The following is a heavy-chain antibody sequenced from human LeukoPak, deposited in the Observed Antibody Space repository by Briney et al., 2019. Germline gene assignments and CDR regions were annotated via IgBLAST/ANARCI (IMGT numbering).Heavy chain of an antibody. Sequence: GGSLRLSCAASGFTFRSNWMNWVRQAPGKGLEWVAHVQPDGSAKIYADSVKGLFTISRDNAKDSVYLQMNSLRVEDTAVYYCARDFFGWSSLGHWGQGTLVTVSS. J-gene: IGHJ1*01. CDR1: GFTFRSNW. CDR3: ARDFFGWSSLGH. D-gene: IGHD6-19*01. CDR2: VQPDGSAK. V-gene: IGHV3-7*01.